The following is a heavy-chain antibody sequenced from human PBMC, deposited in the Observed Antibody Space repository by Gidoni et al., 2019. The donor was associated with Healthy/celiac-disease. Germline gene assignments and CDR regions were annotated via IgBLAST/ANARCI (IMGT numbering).Heavy chain of an antibody. CDR1: GYTFTSYD. V-gene: IGHV1-8*01. D-gene: IGHD3-3*01. CDR3: AMVAKVLRFLEWSPDYYYYGMDV. CDR2: MNPNSGNT. Sequence: QVQLVQSGAEGKKPGASVKVSCKASGYTFTSYDINWVRQATGQGLEWMGWMNPNSGNTGYAQKFQGRVTMTRNTSISTAYMELSSLRSEDTAVYYCAMVAKVLRFLEWSPDYYYYGMDVWGQGTTVTVSS. J-gene: IGHJ6*02.